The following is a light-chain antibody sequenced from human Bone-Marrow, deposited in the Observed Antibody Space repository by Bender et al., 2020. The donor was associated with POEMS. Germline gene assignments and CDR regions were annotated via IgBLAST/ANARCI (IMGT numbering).Light chain of an antibody. Sequence: SYVLTQPPSVSVAPGKTANITCGGNDIQTKSVHWYQQRPGQAPILVVYDDSGRPSGIPERFSGSNSGNTASLTISRVEAGDEADYYCQVWDSYSDVVFSGGTKLTVL. CDR3: QVWDSYSDVV. V-gene: IGLV3-21*03. CDR2: DDS. J-gene: IGLJ2*01. CDR1: DIQTKS.